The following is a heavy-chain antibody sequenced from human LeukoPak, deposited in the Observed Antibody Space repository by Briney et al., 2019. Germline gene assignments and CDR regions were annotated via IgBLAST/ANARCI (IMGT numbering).Heavy chain of an antibody. Sequence: VASVKVSCKTSGYTFTKYLIHWVRQAPGQGLEWMGTINPQGDITNYAQRFQGRITLTEDTSTSIVYMELSSLTSEDTAVYYCARPSYCVADNCGYWLDPWGPGTLVTVSS. V-gene: IGHV1-46*01. J-gene: IGHJ5*02. CDR2: INPQGDIT. D-gene: IGHD2-21*01. CDR3: ARPSYCVADNCGYWLDP. CDR1: GYTFTKYL.